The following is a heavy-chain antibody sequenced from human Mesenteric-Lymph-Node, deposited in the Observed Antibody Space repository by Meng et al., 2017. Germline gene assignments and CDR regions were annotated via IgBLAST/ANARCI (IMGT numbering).Heavy chain of an antibody. Sequence: EVQLLESGGGLVQPGGSLRLSCAASGFSFSSYAMIWVRQAPGKGLEWVSAISGGGVTTYYADSVKGRFTITRDNPKNTLYLQMNSLRAEDTAVYYCAKEPIESGSYHLDYWGQGTLVTVSS. V-gene: IGHV3-23*01. J-gene: IGHJ4*02. CDR3: AKEPIESGSYHLDY. CDR1: GFSFSSYA. D-gene: IGHD1-26*01. CDR2: ISGGGVTT.